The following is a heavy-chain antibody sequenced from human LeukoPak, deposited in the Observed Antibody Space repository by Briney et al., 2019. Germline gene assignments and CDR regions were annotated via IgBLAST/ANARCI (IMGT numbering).Heavy chain of an antibody. Sequence: SETLSLTCTVSGGSISSGGYYWSWIRQHPGKGLEWIGYIYYSGSTYYNPSLKSRVTISVDTSKNQFCLKLSSVTAADTAVYYCARDSGSYYSPWGQGTLVTVSS. D-gene: IGHD3-10*01. CDR2: IYYSGST. CDR3: ARDSGSYYSP. CDR1: GGSISSGGYY. J-gene: IGHJ5*02. V-gene: IGHV4-31*03.